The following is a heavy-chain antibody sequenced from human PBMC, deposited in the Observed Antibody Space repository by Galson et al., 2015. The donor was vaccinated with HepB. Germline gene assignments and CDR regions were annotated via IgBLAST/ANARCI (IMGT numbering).Heavy chain of an antibody. J-gene: IGHJ6*02. Sequence: SLRLSCAASGFTFDDYAMHWVRQAPGKGLEWVSGISWNSGSIGYADSVKGRFTISRDNSKNTLYLQMNSLRAEDTAVYYCARAVQDYDYVWGSSLMAYYYGMDVWGQGTTVTVSS. CDR2: ISWNSGSI. V-gene: IGHV3-9*01. CDR1: GFTFDDYA. D-gene: IGHD3-16*01. CDR3: ARAVQDYDYVWGSSLMAYYYGMDV.